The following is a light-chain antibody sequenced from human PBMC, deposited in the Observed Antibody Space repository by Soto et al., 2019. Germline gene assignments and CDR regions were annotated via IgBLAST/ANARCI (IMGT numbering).Light chain of an antibody. CDR1: SSDVARYNY. V-gene: IGLV2-8*01. CDR3: SSYAGNNNLV. J-gene: IGLJ2*01. Sequence: QSVLTQPPSASGSPGQPVTISCTGASSDVARYNYVSWYQQHPGKAPKLIIYEVSERPSGVPDRFYGSKSGNTASLTVSGLQAEDEADYYCSSYAGNNNLVFGGGTKLTVL. CDR2: EVS.